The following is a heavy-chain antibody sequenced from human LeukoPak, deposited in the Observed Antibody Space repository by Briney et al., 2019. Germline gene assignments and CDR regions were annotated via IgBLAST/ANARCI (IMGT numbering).Heavy chain of an antibody. CDR1: GFTFSNYT. CDR3: SRDPTPRYCRCGGCYTHYGEDV. J-gene: IGHJ6*02. CDR2: ISNSSSYI. V-gene: IGHV3-21*01. D-gene: IGHD2-15*01. Sequence: GGSLRLSCAASGFTFSNYTMNWVRQAPGKGLEWVSSISNSSSYIYYANSVKGRLTISRDNAKNSLYLQMNSLRAEDTAVYHCSRDPTPRYCRCGGCYTHYGEDVWGQGTMVTVSS.